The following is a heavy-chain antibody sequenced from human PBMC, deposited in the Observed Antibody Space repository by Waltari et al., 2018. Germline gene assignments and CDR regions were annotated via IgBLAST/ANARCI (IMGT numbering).Heavy chain of an antibody. CDR3: AREKADYYYYYYMDV. Sequence: QVQLQESGPGLVKPSETLSLTCTVSGGSISSYYWSWIRHPAGKGLEWIGRIYTSGSTNYNPSLKSRVTMSVDTSKNQFSLKLSSVTAADTAVYYCAREKADYYYYYYMDVWGKGTTVTVSS. CDR1: GGSISSYY. V-gene: IGHV4-4*07. J-gene: IGHJ6*03. CDR2: IYTSGST.